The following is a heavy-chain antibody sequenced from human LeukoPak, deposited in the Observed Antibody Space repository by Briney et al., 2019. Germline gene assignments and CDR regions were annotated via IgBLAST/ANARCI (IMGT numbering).Heavy chain of an antibody. J-gene: IGHJ6*02. CDR1: GGSFSGYH. Sequence: SETLSLTCAVYGGSFSGYHWSWIRQPPGKGLEWIGQINHSGSTNYNPSLKSRVTISVDTSKNQFSLKLSSVTAADTAVYYCARSGQQLAPGDYGMDVWGQGTTVTVSS. D-gene: IGHD6-13*01. CDR2: INHSGST. V-gene: IGHV4-34*01. CDR3: ARSGQQLAPGDYGMDV.